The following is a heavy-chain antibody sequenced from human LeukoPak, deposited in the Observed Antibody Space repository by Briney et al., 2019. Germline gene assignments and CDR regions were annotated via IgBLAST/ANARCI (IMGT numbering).Heavy chain of an antibody. CDR3: ARDQLSRGVWFDP. V-gene: IGHV1-18*01. J-gene: IGHJ5*02. Sequence: ASVKVSCKASGYTFSNYGITWVRQAPGQGLEWMGWISTYNGNTTYAQKLQGRVTMTTDTSTSTAYMELRSLRSDDTAVYYCARDQLSRGVWFDPWGQGTLVTVSS. D-gene: IGHD1-1*01. CDR2: ISTYNGNT. CDR1: GYTFSNYG.